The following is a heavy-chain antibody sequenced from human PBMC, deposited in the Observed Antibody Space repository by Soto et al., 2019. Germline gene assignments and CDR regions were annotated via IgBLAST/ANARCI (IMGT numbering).Heavy chain of an antibody. J-gene: IGHJ6*02. D-gene: IGHD3-22*01. Sequence: ASVKVCCKASGFTFTNSAVQWVRQARGQRLEWIGWIVVGSGNTNYAQKFQERGTMTRDMCTSRADMELSGLRSEDTAVYYCAAGETYYDSRGYSYYGIDTLGQAATVTAP. V-gene: IGHV1-58*01. CDR1: GFTFTNSA. CDR2: IVVGSGNT. CDR3: AAGETYYDSRGYSYYGIDT.